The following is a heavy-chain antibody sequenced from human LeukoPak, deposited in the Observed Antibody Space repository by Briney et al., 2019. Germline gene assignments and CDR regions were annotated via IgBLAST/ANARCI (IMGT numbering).Heavy chain of an antibody. CDR2: ISTSSSFI. D-gene: IGHD3-10*01. J-gene: IGHJ4*02. Sequence: GGSLRLSCAASGFTFSSYSMNWVRQAPGKGLEWDSSISTSSSFIYYADSVKGRFTISRDNAKNSLYLQMNSLRAEDTAVYYCARDTTYGSGTYSFDCWGQGTLVTVSS. CDR1: GFTFSSYS. CDR3: ARDTTYGSGTYSFDC. V-gene: IGHV3-21*01.